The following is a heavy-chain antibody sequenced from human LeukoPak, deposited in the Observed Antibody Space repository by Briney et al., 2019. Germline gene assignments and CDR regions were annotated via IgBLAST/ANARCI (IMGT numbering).Heavy chain of an antibody. D-gene: IGHD6-19*01. CDR1: GDSVSSNSAA. CDR2: TYYRSKWYN. V-gene: IGHV6-1*01. Sequence: SQTLSLTCAISGDSVSSNSAAWNWIRQSPSRGLEWRGRTYYRSKWYNNYALSVKSRMTVNPDTSKNQISLQLNSVTPEDTAVYYCARESAGTYYFDYWGQGALVTVSS. CDR3: ARESAGTYYFDY. J-gene: IGHJ4*02.